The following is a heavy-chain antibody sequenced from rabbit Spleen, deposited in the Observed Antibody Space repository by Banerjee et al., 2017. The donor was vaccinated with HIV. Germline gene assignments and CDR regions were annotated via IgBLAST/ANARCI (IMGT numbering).Heavy chain of an antibody. CDR2: IAGSSSDFT. CDR3: ARGSATMTMVITGYYFNL. D-gene: IGHD2-1*01. Sequence: QEQLVESGGGLVQPEGSLTLTCKASGFSFGDRDVMCWVRQAPGKGLEWISCIAGSSSDFTYSASWAKGRFTISKTSSTTVTLQVTSLTAADTATYFCARGSATMTMVITGYYFNLWGPGTLVTVS. V-gene: IGHV1S45*01. CDR1: GFSFGDRDV. J-gene: IGHJ4*01.